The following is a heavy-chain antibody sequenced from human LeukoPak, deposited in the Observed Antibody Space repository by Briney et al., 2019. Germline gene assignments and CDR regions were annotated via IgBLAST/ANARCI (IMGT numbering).Heavy chain of an antibody. J-gene: IGHJ4*02. D-gene: IGHD5-18*01. CDR3: ARHGVRGYTNGYFDY. CDR2: IYPGDSDT. Sequence: GEPLKISCKGSGYSFTSYWVGWVRQMPGKGLEWMGIIYPGDSDTRYSPSFQGQVTISADKSISTAYLQWSSLKASDTATYYCARHGVRGYTNGYFDYWGQGTLVTVSS. CDR1: GYSFTSYW. V-gene: IGHV5-51*01.